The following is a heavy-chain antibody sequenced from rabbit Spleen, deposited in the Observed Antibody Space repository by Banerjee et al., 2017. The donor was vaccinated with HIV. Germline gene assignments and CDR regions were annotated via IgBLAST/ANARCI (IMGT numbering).Heavy chain of an antibody. V-gene: IGHV1S45*01. CDR1: GFSFGDRDV. CDR2: INAATGKP. Sequence: EQLEESGGGLVKPEGSLTLTCKASGFSFGDRDVMCWVRQAPGKGLEWIACINAATGKPVYATWAKGRFTISRTSSTTVTLRMTSLTAADRATYFCARDLVTVIGWNFNLWGPGTLVTVS. CDR3: ARDLVTVIGWNFNL. J-gene: IGHJ4*01. D-gene: IGHD1-1*01.